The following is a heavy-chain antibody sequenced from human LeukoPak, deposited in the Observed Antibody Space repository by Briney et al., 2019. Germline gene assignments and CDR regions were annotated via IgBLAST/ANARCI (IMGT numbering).Heavy chain of an antibody. CDR3: ARGKTYYYGSGSYEGSMYWFDP. V-gene: IGHV4-61*02. CDR1: GGSISSGSYY. J-gene: IGHJ5*02. CDR2: IYTSGST. D-gene: IGHD3-10*01. Sequence: PSETLSLTCTVSGGSISSGSYYWSWIRQPAGKGLEWIGRIYTSGSTNYNPSLKSRVTISVDTSKNQFSLKLSSVTAADTAVYYCARGKTYYYGSGSYEGSMYWFDPWGQGTLVTVSS.